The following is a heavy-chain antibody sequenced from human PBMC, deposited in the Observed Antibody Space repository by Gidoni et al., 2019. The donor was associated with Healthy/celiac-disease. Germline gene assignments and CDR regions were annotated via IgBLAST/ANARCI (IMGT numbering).Heavy chain of an antibody. CDR3: AKDIAVAGTASHYFDY. CDR1: GFTFRRYA. J-gene: IGHJ4*02. D-gene: IGHD6-19*01. CDR2: ISGSGGST. V-gene: IGHV3-23*01. Sequence: EVQLLESGGGLVQPGGSLRLSCEASGFTFRRYAMSWVRQAPGKGLEWVSAISGSGGSTYYADSVKGRFTISRDNSKNTLYLQMNSLRAEDTAVYYCAKDIAVAGTASHYFDYWGQGTLVTVSS.